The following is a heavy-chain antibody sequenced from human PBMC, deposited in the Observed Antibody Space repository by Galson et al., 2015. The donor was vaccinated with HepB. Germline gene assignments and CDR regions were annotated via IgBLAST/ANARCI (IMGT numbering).Heavy chain of an antibody. V-gene: IGHV3-23*01. CDR2: ISGGGGST. CDR1: GFTFTSYA. D-gene: IGHD4-11*01. J-gene: IGHJ4*02. Sequence: SLRLSCAASGFTFTSYAMSWVRQAPGKGLEWVSAISGGGGSTYYADSVKGRFTISRDNTKNTLYLQMNSLRAEDTAVYYCAKPLTPYSTYADFDYWGQGTLVTVSS. CDR3: AKPLTPYSTYADFDY.